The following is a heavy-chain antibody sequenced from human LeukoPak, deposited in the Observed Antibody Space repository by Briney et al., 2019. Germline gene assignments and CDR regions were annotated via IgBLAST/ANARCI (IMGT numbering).Heavy chain of an antibody. Sequence: GGSLTLSCAASGYSFSNNWMFWLRQAPGKGLDWVATMNQDGRERFYVDSVKGRFTISRDNTKNSLYLHMNTLRAEDTAMYFCATGTYRERFYSWGQGTLVTVSS. D-gene: IGHD3-16*02. CDR2: MNQDGRER. CDR3: ATGTYRERFYS. CDR1: GYSFSNNW. V-gene: IGHV3-7*01. J-gene: IGHJ1*01.